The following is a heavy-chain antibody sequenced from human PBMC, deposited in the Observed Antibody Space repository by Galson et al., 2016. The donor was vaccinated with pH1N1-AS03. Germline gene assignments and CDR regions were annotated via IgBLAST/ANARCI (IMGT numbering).Heavy chain of an antibody. CDR2: IRGKTYGGTA. D-gene: IGHD5-24*01. V-gene: IGHV3-49*04. J-gene: IGHJ4*02. CDR1: GFNFRDSV. Sequence: SLRLSCAASGFNFRDSVMNWVRQAPGKGLEWVGFIRGKTYGGTAEHAAFLRGRFTISRDNAKNTLYLQMNSLRAEDTAVYYCVRDGTMAIIDYWGQGTLVTVSS. CDR3: VRDGTMAIIDY.